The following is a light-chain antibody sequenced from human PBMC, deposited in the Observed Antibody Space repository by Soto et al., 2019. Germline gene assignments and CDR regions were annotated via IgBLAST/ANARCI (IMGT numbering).Light chain of an antibody. CDR2: DVS. CDR3: SSYTSRSTLGV. V-gene: IGLV2-14*03. CDR1: SSDIGGYNS. J-gene: IGLJ2*01. Sequence: QSVLTQPASVSGSPGQSITISCTGTSSDIGGYNSVSWYQHHPGKAPKLIIYDVSNRSSGVSNRFSGSKSGKTASLTISGLQAEDEADYYCSSYTSRSTLGVFGGGTKLTVL.